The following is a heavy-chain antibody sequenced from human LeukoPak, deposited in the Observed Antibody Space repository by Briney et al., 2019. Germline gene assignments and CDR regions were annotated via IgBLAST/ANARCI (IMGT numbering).Heavy chain of an antibody. CDR3: AKVTTSRIAVAGNPYYFDY. CDR2: INSDGSRT. Sequence: GSLRLSCAASGFTFSSYWMHWVRQAPGKGLVWVSRINSDGSRTSYADSVKGRFTISRDNSKNTLYLQMNSLRAEDTAVYYCAKVTTSRIAVAGNPYYFDYWGQGTLVTVSS. CDR1: GFTFSSYW. D-gene: IGHD6-13*01. J-gene: IGHJ4*02. V-gene: IGHV3-74*01.